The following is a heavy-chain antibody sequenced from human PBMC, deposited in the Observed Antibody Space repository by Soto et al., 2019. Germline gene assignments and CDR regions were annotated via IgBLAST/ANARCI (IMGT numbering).Heavy chain of an antibody. CDR2: ISAYNGNT. Sequence: ASVKVSCKASGYTFTSYGISWVRQAPGQGLEWMGWISAYNGNTNYAQKPQGRVTMTTDTSTSTAYMELRSLRSDDTAVYYCARDKRVPAATEWATKDGMDVWGQGTTVTVSS. D-gene: IGHD2-2*01. CDR1: GYTFTSYG. J-gene: IGHJ6*02. V-gene: IGHV1-18*01. CDR3: ARDKRVPAATEWATKDGMDV.